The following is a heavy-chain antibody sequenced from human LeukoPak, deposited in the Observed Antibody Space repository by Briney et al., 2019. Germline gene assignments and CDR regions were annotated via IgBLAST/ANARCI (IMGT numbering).Heavy chain of an antibody. Sequence: PSETLSLTCTVSGGSISSYYWSLIRQPAGKGLEWIGRIYTSGSTNYNPSLKSRVTMSVDTSKNQFSLKLSPVTAADTAVYYCASTTVTATEPGFDYWGQGTLVTVSS. D-gene: IGHD4-17*01. V-gene: IGHV4-4*07. CDR1: GGSISSYY. CDR2: IYTSGST. CDR3: ASTTVTATEPGFDY. J-gene: IGHJ4*02.